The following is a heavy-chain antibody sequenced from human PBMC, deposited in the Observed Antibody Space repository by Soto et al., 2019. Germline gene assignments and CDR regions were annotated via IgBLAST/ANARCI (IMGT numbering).Heavy chain of an antibody. CDR1: GGSIRSYY. J-gene: IGHJ4*02. V-gene: IGHV4-59*01. CDR3: ARDRRQPGGFDY. Sequence: SETLSLTCTVSGGSIRSYYWSWIRQPPGKGLEWIGYIYYSGSTNYNPSLKSRVTISVDTSKNQFSLKLSSVTAADTAVYYCARDRRQPGGFDYWGQGTLVTVSS. CDR2: IYYSGST. D-gene: IGHD3-10*01.